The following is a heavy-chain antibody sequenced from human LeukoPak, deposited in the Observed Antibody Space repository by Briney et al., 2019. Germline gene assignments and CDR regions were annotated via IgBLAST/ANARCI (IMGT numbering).Heavy chain of an antibody. CDR1: GGSISSYY. CDR2: IYTSGST. CDR3: ARDYKWELRYFDY. J-gene: IGHJ4*01. Sequence: SETLSLTCTVSGGSISSYYWSWLRQPAGKGLEWIGRIYTSGSTNHNPSLKSRVTMSVDTSKNQFSLKLSSVTAADTAVYYCARDYKWELRYFDYWGHGTLVTVSP. V-gene: IGHV4-4*07. D-gene: IGHD1-26*01.